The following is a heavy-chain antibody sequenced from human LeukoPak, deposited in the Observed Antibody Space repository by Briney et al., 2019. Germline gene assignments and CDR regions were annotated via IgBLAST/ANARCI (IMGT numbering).Heavy chain of an antibody. CDR1: GFTFSSYA. CDR2: LSGSRGST. J-gene: IGHJ4*02. Sequence: GGSLRLSCAASGFTFSSYAMSWVRQAPGKGLERVSALSGSRGSTYYADSVKGRFTISRDNSKNTLYLQMNSLRAEDTAVYYCAKDYVQLKVFDYWGQGTLVTVSS. CDR3: AKDYVQLKVFDY. V-gene: IGHV3-23*01. D-gene: IGHD1-1*01.